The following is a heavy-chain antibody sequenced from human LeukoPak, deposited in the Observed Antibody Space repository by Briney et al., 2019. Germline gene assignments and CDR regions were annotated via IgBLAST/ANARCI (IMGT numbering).Heavy chain of an antibody. CDR3: AKSSYYDSSGFYREYYFDY. CDR1: RFTFSSYA. V-gene: IGHV3-23*01. D-gene: IGHD3-22*01. CDR2: ISGSGGST. J-gene: IGHJ4*02. Sequence: GGSLRLSCAASRFTFSSYAMSWVCQAPGKGLEWVSSISGSGGSTYYADSVKGRFTISRDNSKNTLYLQMNSLRAEDTAVYYCAKSSYYDSSGFYREYYFDYWGQGTLVTVSS.